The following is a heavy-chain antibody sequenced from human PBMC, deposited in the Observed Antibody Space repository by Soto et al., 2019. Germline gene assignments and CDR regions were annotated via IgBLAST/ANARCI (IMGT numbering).Heavy chain of an antibody. D-gene: IGHD1-26*01. CDR1: GDSVSSNSAG. V-gene: IGHV6-1*01. J-gene: IGHJ4*01. CDR3: ARGEQYSGRIFDY. Sequence: PSQTLSLTCAITGDSVSSNSAGWSWVRQSPSRGLEWLGRTYDRSKWYYEYAVSVRGRITINPDASQNQFPLQLNSLTPEDTAVSFCARGEQYSGRIFDYWCQGTLVTVSS. CDR2: TYDRSKWYY.